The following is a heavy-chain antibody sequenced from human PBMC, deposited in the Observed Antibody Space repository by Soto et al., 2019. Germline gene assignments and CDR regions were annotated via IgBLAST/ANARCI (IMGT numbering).Heavy chain of an antibody. CDR3: ASVYSSSWYEGPTHAFDI. Sequence: QVQLQQWGAGLLKPSETLSLTCAVYGGSFSGYYWSWIRQPPGKGLEWIGEINHSGSTNYNPSLKSRVTIAVDTSKNQFSLKLSSVTAADTAVYYCASVYSSSWYEGPTHAFDIWGQGTMVTVSS. D-gene: IGHD6-13*01. J-gene: IGHJ3*02. CDR1: GGSFSGYY. V-gene: IGHV4-34*01. CDR2: INHSGST.